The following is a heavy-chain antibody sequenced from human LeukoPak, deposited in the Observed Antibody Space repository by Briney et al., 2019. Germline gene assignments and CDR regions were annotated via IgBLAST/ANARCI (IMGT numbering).Heavy chain of an antibody. CDR3: ARGGLAGSSHFDF. D-gene: IGHD2-15*01. CDR2: ISSSSSII. CDR1: GFTFSSYS. J-gene: IGHJ4*02. V-gene: IGHV3-21*01. Sequence: PGGSLRLSCAASGFTFSSYSMNWVRQAPGKGLEWVSSISSSSSIIYYADSVKGRFTISRDNAKNSLYLQVNSLRAEDTAVYYCARGGLAGSSHFDFWGQGALVTVSS.